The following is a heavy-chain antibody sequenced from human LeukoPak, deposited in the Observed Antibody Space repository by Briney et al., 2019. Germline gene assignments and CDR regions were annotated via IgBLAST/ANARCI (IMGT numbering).Heavy chain of an antibody. V-gene: IGHV3-23*01. CDR3: AKGSVSGYYSHFDY. Sequence: QPGGSLRLSCAASGFTFSSYAISWVRQAPGKGLEWVSAISGSGGSSYYADSVKGRFTISRDNSKNTLYLQMNSLRAEDTAVYYCAKGSVSGYYSHFDYWGQGTLVTVSS. CDR2: ISGSGGSS. D-gene: IGHD3-22*01. CDR1: GFTFSSYA. J-gene: IGHJ4*02.